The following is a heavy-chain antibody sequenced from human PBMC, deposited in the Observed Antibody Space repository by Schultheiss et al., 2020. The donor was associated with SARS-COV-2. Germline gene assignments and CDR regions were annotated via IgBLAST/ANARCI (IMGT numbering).Heavy chain of an antibody. V-gene: IGHV3-74*01. CDR3: ARGRRVYYDFFFDP. CDR2: INSDGSST. D-gene: IGHD3-3*01. J-gene: IGHJ5*02. CDR1: GFTFSSYG. Sequence: GGSLRLSCAASGFTFSSYGMHWVRQAPGKGLVWVSRINSDGSSTSYADSVKGRFTISRDNSKNTLYLQMNSLRAEDTAVYYCARGRRVYYDFFFDPWGQGTLVTVSS.